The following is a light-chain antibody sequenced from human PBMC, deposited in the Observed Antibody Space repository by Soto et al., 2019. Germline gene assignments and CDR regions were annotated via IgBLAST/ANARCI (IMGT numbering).Light chain of an antibody. V-gene: IGKV1-12*01. CDR2: AAS. CDR1: ETVTSDY. J-gene: IGKJ5*01. Sequence: TQSPGTLSLSPGERATLSCRASETVTSDYLAWYQQKPGKAPKLLIYAASSLQSGVPSRFSGSGSGTDFTLTISSLQPKDFATYYCQQANSFPITFGQGTRLE. CDR3: QQANSFPIT.